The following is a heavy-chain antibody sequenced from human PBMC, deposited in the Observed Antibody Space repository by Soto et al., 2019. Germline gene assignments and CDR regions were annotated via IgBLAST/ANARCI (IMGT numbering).Heavy chain of an antibody. D-gene: IGHD6-13*01. Sequence: GGSLRLSCTASGFTFSSHAMTWVRQAPGKGLEWVSGLSDSGGSIYYADSVKGRFTISRDNSMNTLYLQMNTLRAEDTAIYYCAKVSSSWYAGFFDLWGQGTLVTVSS. J-gene: IGHJ4*02. CDR2: LSDSGGSI. CDR1: GFTFSSHA. V-gene: IGHV3-23*01. CDR3: AKVSSSWYAGFFDL.